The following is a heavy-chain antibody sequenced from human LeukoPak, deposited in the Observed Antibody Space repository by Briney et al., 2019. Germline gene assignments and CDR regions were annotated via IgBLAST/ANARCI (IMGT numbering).Heavy chain of an antibody. V-gene: IGHV1-2*02. D-gene: IGHD3-22*01. J-gene: IGHJ4*02. CDR3: ARSNYYDSSGSDY. CDR2: INPNSGGT. Sequence: GASVKLSCNSSGYTFTCYYMHWVRQAPGQGLEWMGWINPNSGGTNYAQKFQGRVTMTRDTSISTAYMELSNLRSDDTAVYSCARSNYYDSSGSDYWGQGTLVTVSS. CDR1: GYTFTCYY.